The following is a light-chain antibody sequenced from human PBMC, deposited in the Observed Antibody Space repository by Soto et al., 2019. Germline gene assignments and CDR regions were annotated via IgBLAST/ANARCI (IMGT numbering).Light chain of an antibody. V-gene: IGLV2-14*03. CDR2: DVS. J-gene: IGLJ1*01. CDR3: SSYTSSTTPYV. Sequence: QSALTQPASVSGSPGQSITISCTGTSSDVGGYNYVSWYQRHPDKAPKLMIFDVSNRPSGVSNRFSGSKSANTASLTISGLQAEDEADYFCSSYTSSTTPYVFGTGTKLT. CDR1: SSDVGGYNY.